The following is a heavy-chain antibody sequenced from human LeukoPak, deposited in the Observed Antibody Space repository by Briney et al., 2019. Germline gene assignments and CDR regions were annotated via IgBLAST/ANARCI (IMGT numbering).Heavy chain of an antibody. V-gene: IGHV4-39*01. J-gene: IGHJ4*02. D-gene: IGHD3-16*01. Sequence: PSETLSLTCTVSGGSISSSSYYWGWIRQPPGKGLEWIGSIYYSGSTYYNPSLKSRVTISVDTSKNQFSLKLSSVTAADTAVDYCAGLGGGVRRRGPPDYWGQGTLVTVSS. CDR1: GGSISSSSYY. CDR2: IYYSGST. CDR3: AGLGGGVRRRGPPDY.